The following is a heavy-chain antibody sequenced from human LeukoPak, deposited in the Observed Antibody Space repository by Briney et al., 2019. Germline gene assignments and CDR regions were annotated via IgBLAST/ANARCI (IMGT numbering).Heavy chain of an antibody. CDR3: AKPVGSSGWYGDFDC. CDR2: NRGSGGST. V-gene: IGHV3-23*01. D-gene: IGHD6-19*01. CDR1: GFTLSHHA. J-gene: IGHJ4*02. Sequence: GASLRLSCAASGFTLSHHAMNWVPQAPGKGLEWVSANRGSGGSTYYADSVKCRFTISRDNSKNTLYLQMNSLRAEDTAIYYCAKPVGSSGWYGDFDCWGQGTLVTVSS.